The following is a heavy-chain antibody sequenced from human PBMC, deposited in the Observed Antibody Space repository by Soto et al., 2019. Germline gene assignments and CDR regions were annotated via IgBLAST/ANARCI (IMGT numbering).Heavy chain of an antibody. CDR3: ARDSPYYDSSGYSPDY. J-gene: IGHJ4*02. CDR1: GYRITSYG. V-gene: IGHV1-18*01. CDR2: ISVYNGNT. D-gene: IGHD3-22*01. Sequence: QVHLVQSGAAVKKPGASVKVACKASGYRITSYGISWVRQAPGQGLEWMGWISVYNGNTSYAQKLQGRVTMTTDTSTSTAYMELRSLRSDDSAVYYCARDSPYYDSSGYSPDYWGQGTLVIVSS.